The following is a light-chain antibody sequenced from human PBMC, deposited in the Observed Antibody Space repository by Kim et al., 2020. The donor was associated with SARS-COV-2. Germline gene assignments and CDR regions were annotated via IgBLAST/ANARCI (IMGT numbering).Light chain of an antibody. CDR3: QKCDSAPWT. CDR1: RGISNQ. Sequence: AAVGDGVTITCRASRGISNQLAWYQQKPGEVPKLLIYAASALQSGVPSRFRGTGSGTDFTLTNSSLQPEDVATYYCQKCDSAPWTFGQGTKVDIK. V-gene: IGKV1-27*01. CDR2: AAS. J-gene: IGKJ1*01.